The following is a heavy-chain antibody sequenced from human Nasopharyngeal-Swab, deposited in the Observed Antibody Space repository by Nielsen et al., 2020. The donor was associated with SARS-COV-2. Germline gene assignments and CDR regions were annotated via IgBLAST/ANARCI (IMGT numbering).Heavy chain of an antibody. D-gene: IGHD2-8*01. Sequence: GSLRLSCTGSGFTFGNYWMTWVRQAPGKGLEWVANIKQDGSEKYYVDSVRGRFTISRDNAKNSLYLQMNSLRVEDTSLYYCVRHRNGDYWGQGTLVTVSS. CDR3: VRHRNGDY. CDR2: IKQDGSEK. V-gene: IGHV3-7*01. J-gene: IGHJ4*02. CDR1: GFTFGNYW.